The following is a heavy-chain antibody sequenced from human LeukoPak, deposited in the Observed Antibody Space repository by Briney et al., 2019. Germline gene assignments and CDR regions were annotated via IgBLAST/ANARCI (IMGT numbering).Heavy chain of an antibody. CDR3: ARDHNYAFDN. J-gene: IGHJ4*02. D-gene: IGHD1-1*01. Sequence: GGPLKLSCAASGFTFSSYAMSWVRQAPGKGLEWVSYVGISSGNTKYADSVKGRFTISGDSARNSLYLQISSLRVEDTAVYYCARDHNYAFDNWGQGTLVTVSS. CDR1: GFTFSSYA. CDR2: VGISSGNT. V-gene: IGHV3-48*04.